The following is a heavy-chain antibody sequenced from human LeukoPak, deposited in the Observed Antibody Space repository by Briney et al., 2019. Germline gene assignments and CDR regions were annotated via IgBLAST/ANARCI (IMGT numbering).Heavy chain of an antibody. J-gene: IGHJ4*02. D-gene: IGHD3-16*02. V-gene: IGHV3-23*01. CDR3: AKGTVGGVIVPSPFDY. CDR2: ISGSGGST. Sequence: GGPLRLSCAASGFTFSSYAMSWVRQAPGKGLEWVSAISGSGGSTYYADSVKGRFTISRDNSKNTLYLQMNSLRAEDTAVYYCAKGTVGGVIVPSPFDYWGQGTLVTVSS. CDR1: GFTFSSYA.